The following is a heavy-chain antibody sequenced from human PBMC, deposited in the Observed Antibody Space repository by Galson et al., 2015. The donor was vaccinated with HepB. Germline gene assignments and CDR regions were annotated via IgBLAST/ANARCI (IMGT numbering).Heavy chain of an antibody. V-gene: IGHV1-3*01. D-gene: IGHD3-10*01. Sequence: SVKVSCKASGYTFTSYAMHWVRQAPGQRLEWMGWINAGNGNTKYSQKFQGRVTITADVSTSTAYMELSSLRYEDTAVYYCARGYGSGSYYYHYWGQGTLVTVSS. CDR1: GYTFTSYA. CDR2: INAGNGNT. J-gene: IGHJ4*02. CDR3: ARGYGSGSYYYHY.